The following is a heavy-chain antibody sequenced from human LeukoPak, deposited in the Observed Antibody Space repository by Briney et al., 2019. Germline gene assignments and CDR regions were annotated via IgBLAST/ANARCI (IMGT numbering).Heavy chain of an antibody. D-gene: IGHD1-26*01. V-gene: IGHV3-21*01. CDR1: GFTFSSYS. CDR2: ISSSSSYI. CDR3: ARGPSGSYATFDI. Sequence: GGSLRLSCAASGFTFSSYSMNWVRQAPGKGLEWVSSISSSSSYIYYADLVKGRFPIPRDNAKNSLYLQMNSLRAEDTAVYYCARGPSGSYATFDIWGQGTMVTVSS. J-gene: IGHJ3*02.